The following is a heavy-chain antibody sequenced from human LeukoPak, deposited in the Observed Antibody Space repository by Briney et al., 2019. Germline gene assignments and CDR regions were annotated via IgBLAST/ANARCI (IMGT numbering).Heavy chain of an antibody. D-gene: IGHD4-17*01. CDR2: ISYDGNNK. V-gene: IGHV3-30*18. J-gene: IGHJ5*02. CDR1: GFTFSSYD. Sequence: PGGSLRLSCAASGFTFSSYDMHWVRQAPGKGLEWVAVISYDGNNKYYTDSVKGRFTISRDNSKNTLYLQMNSLRAEDTAVYYCAKNLFSYSGDYVVFASWGQGTLVTVFS. CDR3: AKNLFSYSGDYVVFAS.